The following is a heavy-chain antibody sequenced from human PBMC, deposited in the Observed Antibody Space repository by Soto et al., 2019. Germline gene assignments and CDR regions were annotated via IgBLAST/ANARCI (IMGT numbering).Heavy chain of an antibody. CDR3: AKDTTYVVVPAAIFDY. J-gene: IGHJ4*02. CDR2: ISWNSGSI. V-gene: IGHV3-9*01. D-gene: IGHD2-2*02. Sequence: GGSLRLSCAASGFTFDDYAMHWVRQAPGKGLEWVSGISWNSGSIGYADSVKGRFTISRDNAKNSLYLQMNSLRAEDTALYYCAKDTTYVVVPAAIFDYWGQGTLVTVSS. CDR1: GFTFDDYA.